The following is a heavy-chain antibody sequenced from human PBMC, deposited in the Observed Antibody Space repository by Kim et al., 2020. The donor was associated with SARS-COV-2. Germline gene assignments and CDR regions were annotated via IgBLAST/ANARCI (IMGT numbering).Heavy chain of an antibody. Sequence: ASVKVSCKVSGYTLTELSMHWVRQAPGKGLEWMGGFDPEDGETIYAQKFQGRVTMTEDTSTDTAYMELSSLRSEDTAVYYCAARDHGYDFSWYFDLWGRGTLVTVSS. CDR1: GYTLTELS. D-gene: IGHD5-12*01. J-gene: IGHJ2*01. CDR3: AARDHGYDFSWYFDL. CDR2: FDPEDGET. V-gene: IGHV1-24*01.